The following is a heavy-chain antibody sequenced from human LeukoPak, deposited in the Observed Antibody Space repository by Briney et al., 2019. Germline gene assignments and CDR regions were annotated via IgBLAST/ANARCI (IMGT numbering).Heavy chain of an antibody. CDR3: ARDQGYCSGGSCKGGWFDP. CDR2: IIPIFGTA. CDR1: GGTFISYA. D-gene: IGHD2-15*01. V-gene: IGHV1-69*01. Sequence: SVKVSCKASGGTFISYAISWVRQAPGQGLEWMGGIIPIFGTANYAQKFQGRVTITADESTSTAYMELSSLRSEDTAVYYCARDQGYCSGGSCKGGWFDPWGQGTLVTVSS. J-gene: IGHJ5*02.